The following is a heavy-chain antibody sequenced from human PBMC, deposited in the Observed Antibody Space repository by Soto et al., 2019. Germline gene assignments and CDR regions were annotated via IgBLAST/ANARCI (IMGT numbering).Heavy chain of an antibody. J-gene: IGHJ4*02. Sequence: EAQLVESGGGLVQPGGSLRLSCAVSGFTFSDHYMDWVRQAPGKGLEWVGRIRNRANSYTTVYAASVKGRFTISRDDSKNSLYLQMNSLKTEDTAMYYCGRRGTSGSVGLDYWGQGTLVTVSS. CDR3: GRRGTSGSVGLDY. CDR1: GFTFSDHY. V-gene: IGHV3-72*01. CDR2: IRNRANSYTT. D-gene: IGHD1-26*01.